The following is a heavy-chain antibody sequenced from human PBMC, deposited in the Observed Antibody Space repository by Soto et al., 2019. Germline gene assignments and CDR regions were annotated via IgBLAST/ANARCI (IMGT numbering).Heavy chain of an antibody. CDR2: IWHDGNNK. V-gene: IGHV3-33*01. D-gene: IGHD7-27*01. CDR3: ARDRLTGPAEWHSLNF. CDR1: GFSFRSYG. J-gene: IGHJ4*02. Sequence: PGGSLRLSCAASGFSFRSYGMTWVRQAPGKGLEWVAVIWHDGNNKYHADSVQGRFTVSRDNSKNTLYLQMNYLRPEDTAVYYCARDRLTGPAEWHSLNFWAEGTQVTVS.